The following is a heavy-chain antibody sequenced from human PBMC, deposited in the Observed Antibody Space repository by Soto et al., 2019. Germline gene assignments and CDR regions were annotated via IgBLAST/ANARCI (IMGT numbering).Heavy chain of an antibody. CDR3: ATGGGYCSSTSCPADYYYYGMDV. J-gene: IGHJ6*02. Sequence: SVKVSCKASGYTFTYRHLHWVRQAPGQALEWMGWITPFNGNTNYAQKFQDRVTITRDRSMSTAYMELSSLRSEDTAMYYCATGGGYCSSTSCPADYYYYGMDVWGQGTTVTVSS. V-gene: IGHV1-45*02. CDR2: ITPFNGNT. D-gene: IGHD2-2*01. CDR1: GYTFTYRH.